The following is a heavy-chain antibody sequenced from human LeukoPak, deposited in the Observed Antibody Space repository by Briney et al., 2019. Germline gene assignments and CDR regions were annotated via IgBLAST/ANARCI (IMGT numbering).Heavy chain of an antibody. D-gene: IGHD3-9*01. V-gene: IGHV4-34*01. CDR2: IYHSGST. CDR1: GGSFSGYY. Sequence: PSETLSLTCAVYGGSFSGYYWSWIRQPPGKGLEWIGEIYHSGSTNYNPSLKSRVTISVDTSKNQFSLKLSSVTAADTAVYYCARDSTYYDILTGYRNNWFDPWGQGTLVTVSS. J-gene: IGHJ5*02. CDR3: ARDSTYYDILTGYRNNWFDP.